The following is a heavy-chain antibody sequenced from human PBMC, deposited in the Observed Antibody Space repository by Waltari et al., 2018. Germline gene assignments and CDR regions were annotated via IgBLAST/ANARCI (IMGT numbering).Heavy chain of an antibody. CDR1: GHTFRLFW. Sequence: EVELVESGGGLVQYGRSLRLTWPAYGHTFRLFWRTSHAQAPGKGLECVANIKQDGSEKYYVDSVKGRFTISRDNAKNSLYLQMNSLRAEDTAVYYCARDRRRVFGVVRGGYYFDYWGQGTLVTVSS. D-gene: IGHD3-3*01. V-gene: IGHV3-7*01. CDR2: IKQDGSEK. J-gene: IGHJ4*02. CDR3: ARDRRRVFGVVRGGYYFDY.